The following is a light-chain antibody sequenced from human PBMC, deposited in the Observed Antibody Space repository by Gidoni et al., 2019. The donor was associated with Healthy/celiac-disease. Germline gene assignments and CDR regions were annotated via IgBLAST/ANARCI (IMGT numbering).Light chain of an antibody. CDR3: SSYTSSRLYV. Sequence: QSALTQPASVSVSPGQSINISCTGTSSYVGVYNYVSCYQQHPGQAPKLMIYDVSTRPSGVSNRFSGPKSGNTASLTISVLQAEDEADYYCSSYTSSRLYVFGTGTKVTVL. V-gene: IGLV2-14*01. CDR2: DVS. CDR1: SSYVGVYNY. J-gene: IGLJ1*01.